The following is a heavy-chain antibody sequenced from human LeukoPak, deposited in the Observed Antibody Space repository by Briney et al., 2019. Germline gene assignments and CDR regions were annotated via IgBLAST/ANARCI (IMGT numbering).Heavy chain of an antibody. CDR3: ARVCSFYSGYYPPYYYYYMDV. CDR1: GGSFSGYY. CDR2: INHSGST. D-gene: IGHD3-22*01. J-gene: IGHJ6*03. Sequence: PSETLSLTCAVYGGSFSGYYWSWIRQPPGKGLEWIGEINHSGSTNYNPSLKSRVTISVDTSKNQFSLKLSSVTAADTAVYYCARVCSFYSGYYPPYYYYYMDVWGKGTTVTVSS. V-gene: IGHV4-34*01.